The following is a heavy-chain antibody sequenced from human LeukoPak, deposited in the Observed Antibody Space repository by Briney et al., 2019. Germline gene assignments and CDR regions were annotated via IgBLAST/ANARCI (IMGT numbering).Heavy chain of an antibody. CDR1: GASIRSYY. CDR2: IYYSGST. CDR3: ASDYDSSGYYYL. J-gene: IGHJ5*02. D-gene: IGHD3-22*01. V-gene: IGHV4-59*01. Sequence: SETLSLTCTVSGASIRSYYWSWIRQPPGKGLGWIGYIYYSGSTSYNPSLQSRVTISVDTSKNQFSLRLSSVTSADTAVYYCASDYDSSGYYYLWGQGTLVTVSS.